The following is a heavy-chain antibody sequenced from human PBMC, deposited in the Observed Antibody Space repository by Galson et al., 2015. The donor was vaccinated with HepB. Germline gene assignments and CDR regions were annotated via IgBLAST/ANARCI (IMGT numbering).Heavy chain of an antibody. J-gene: IGHJ4*02. D-gene: IGHD1-20*01. CDR1: GGSISSFY. V-gene: IGHV4-59*01. Sequence: ETLSLTCAVAGGSISSFYRSWSRPPPGKGLEWSGFIYYSGSTNYNPSLKSRVTISVDTSKNQFSLKLSPVTAADTAVYYCARARITGTMDYWGQGTLVTVSS. CDR2: IYYSGST. CDR3: ARARITGTMDY.